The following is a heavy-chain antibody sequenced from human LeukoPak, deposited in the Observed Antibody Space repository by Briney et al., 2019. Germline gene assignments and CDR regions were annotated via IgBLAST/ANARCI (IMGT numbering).Heavy chain of an antibody. Sequence: PSETLSLTCTVSGGSISSSYYYWGWVRQAPGKGLEWVANIKQDGSEKYYVDSVKGRFTISRDNAKNSLYLQMNSLRAEDTAVYYCARGGAWYYYDSSGYYPNYFDYWGQGTLVTVSS. J-gene: IGHJ4*02. D-gene: IGHD3-22*01. CDR2: IKQDGSEK. CDR3: ARGGAWYYYDSSGYYPNYFDY. CDR1: GGSISSSYYY. V-gene: IGHV3-7*03.